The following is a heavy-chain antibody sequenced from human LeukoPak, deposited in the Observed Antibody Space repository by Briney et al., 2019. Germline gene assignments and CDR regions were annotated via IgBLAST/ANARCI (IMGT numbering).Heavy chain of an antibody. CDR1: GYTFTGYY. Sequence: GASVKVSCKASGYTFTGYYMHWVRQAPGQGLEWMGWINPNSGGTNYAQKFQGRVTMTRDTSISTAYMELSRLRSDDTAVYYCARAARHFWSHFQHWGQGTLVTVSS. J-gene: IGHJ1*01. D-gene: IGHD6-6*01. CDR3: ARAARHFWSHFQH. CDR2: INPNSGGT. V-gene: IGHV1-2*02.